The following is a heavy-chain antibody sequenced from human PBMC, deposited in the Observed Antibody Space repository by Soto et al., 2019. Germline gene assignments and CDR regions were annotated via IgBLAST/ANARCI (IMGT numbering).Heavy chain of an antibody. CDR2: IIPIFGTA. V-gene: IGHV1-69*01. Sequence: QVQLVQSGAEVKKPGSSVKVSCKASGGTFSSYAISWVRQAPGQGLEWMGGIIPIFGTANYAQKFQGRVTITADESTSTGYMELRSLRFEDTAVYYCARDLLNVGLRHAFDIWGQGTMVTVSS. CDR3: ARDLLNVGLRHAFDI. CDR1: GGTFSSYA. J-gene: IGHJ3*02. D-gene: IGHD3-10*02.